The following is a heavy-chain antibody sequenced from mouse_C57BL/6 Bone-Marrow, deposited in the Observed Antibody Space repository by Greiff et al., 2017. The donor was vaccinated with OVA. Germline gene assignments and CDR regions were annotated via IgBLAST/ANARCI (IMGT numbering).Heavy chain of an antibody. CDR1: GYTFTNYG. D-gene: IGHD1-3*01. V-gene: IGHV1-63*01. CDR3: AINYNVAVDY. J-gene: IGHJ4*01. CDR2: IYPGGGYT. Sequence: VKLLESGAELVRPGTSVKMSCKASGYTFTNYGIGWAKQRPGQGLEWIGDIYPGGGYTNYNEKFKGKATLTADKSSSTAYMQLSSLTSEDSAIYYCAINYNVAVDYWGQGTSVTVSS.